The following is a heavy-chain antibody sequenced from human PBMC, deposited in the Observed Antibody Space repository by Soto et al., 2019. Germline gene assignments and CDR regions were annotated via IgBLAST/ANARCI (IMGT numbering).Heavy chain of an antibody. CDR3: AREVETKDSSGHNWFDP. V-gene: IGHV3-30-3*01. J-gene: IGHJ5*02. D-gene: IGHD3-22*01. Sequence: GGSLRLSCAASGFTFSSYAMHWVRQAPGKGLEWVAVISYDGSNKYYADSVKGRFTISRDNSKNTLYLQMNSLRAEDTAVYYCAREVETKDSSGHNWFDPWGQGTLVTVS. CDR2: ISYDGSNK. CDR1: GFTFSSYA.